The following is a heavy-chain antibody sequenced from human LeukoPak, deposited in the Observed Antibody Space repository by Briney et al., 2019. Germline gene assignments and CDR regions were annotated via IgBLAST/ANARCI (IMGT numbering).Heavy chain of an antibody. CDR3: ARGAARNYFDY. J-gene: IGHJ4*02. Sequence: GGSLRLSCADSGFTFSSYNMNWVRQAPGKGLEWISHIRSGGNAIYYASSVKGRFTISRNNAKNSLYREMKSLRAEDTAVYFCARGAARNYFDYWGQGTLVTVSS. V-gene: IGHV3-48*01. CDR2: IRSGGNAI. CDR1: GFTFSSYN. D-gene: IGHD1-14*01.